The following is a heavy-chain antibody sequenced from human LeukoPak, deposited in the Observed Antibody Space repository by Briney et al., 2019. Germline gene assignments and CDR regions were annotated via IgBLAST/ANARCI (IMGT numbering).Heavy chain of an antibody. Sequence: PGRSLRLSCAASGFTFSSYGMHWVRQAPGKGLEWVAVISYDGSNKYYADSVKGRFTISRDNSKNTLYLQMNSLRAEDTAVYHCAKDPSQYSYGSNWFDPWGRGTLVTVSS. CDR3: AKDPSQYSYGSNWFDP. D-gene: IGHD5-18*01. CDR1: GFTFSSYG. V-gene: IGHV3-30*18. J-gene: IGHJ5*02. CDR2: ISYDGSNK.